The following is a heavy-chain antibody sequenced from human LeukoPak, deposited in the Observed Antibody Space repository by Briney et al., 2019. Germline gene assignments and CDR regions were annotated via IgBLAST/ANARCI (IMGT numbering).Heavy chain of an antibody. CDR1: GASISIYY. CDR2: IYTSGSG. J-gene: IGHJ2*01. V-gene: IGHV4-4*07. CDR3: ARDRGYSHGYWYFDL. Sequence: SETLSLTCTVSGASISIYYWSWIRQPAGKGLKWIGRIYTSGSGNYSPSLKSRVTMSVDTSKNQFSLKLSSVTAADTAVYYCARDRGYSHGYWYFDLWGRGTLVTVSS. D-gene: IGHD5-18*01.